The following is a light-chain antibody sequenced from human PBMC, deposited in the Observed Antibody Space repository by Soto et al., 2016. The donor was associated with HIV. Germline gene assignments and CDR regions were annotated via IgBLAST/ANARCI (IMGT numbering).Light chain of an antibody. Sequence: DIQMTQFPSTLSASIGDRVTITCRASQSVSVWLAWYQQKPGKAPNFLIFKTSTLEIGVPSRFSGSGSGTDFTLTLSSVQPDDVGTYYCQQYNSVPWTFGQGTKLEMK. CDR3: QQYNSVPWT. V-gene: IGKV1-5*03. J-gene: IGKJ1*01. CDR2: KTS. CDR1: QSVSVW.